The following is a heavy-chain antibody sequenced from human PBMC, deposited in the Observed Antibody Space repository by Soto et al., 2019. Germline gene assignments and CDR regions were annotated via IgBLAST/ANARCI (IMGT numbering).Heavy chain of an antibody. CDR2: ISWDSGSI. CDR3: AKGPIAVAGTTFDY. CDR1: GFTFDDYA. J-gene: IGHJ4*02. Sequence: EVQLVESGGGLVQPGRSLRLSCAASGFTFDDYAMHWVRQAPGKGLEWVSGISWDSGSIGYADSVKGRFTISRDNAKNSLYVQMNSLRAEDTALYDCAKGPIAVAGTTFDYWGQGTLVTVSS. V-gene: IGHV3-9*01. D-gene: IGHD6-19*01.